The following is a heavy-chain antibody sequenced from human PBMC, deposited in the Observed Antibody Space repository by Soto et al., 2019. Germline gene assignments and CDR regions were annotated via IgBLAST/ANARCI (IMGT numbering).Heavy chain of an antibody. D-gene: IGHD5-12*01. V-gene: IGHV3-9*01. CDR2: ISWNSGSI. CDR1: GFTFDDYA. J-gene: IGHJ3*02. Sequence: EVQLVESGGGLVQPGRSLRLSCAASGFTFDDYAMHWVRQAPGKGLEWVSGISWNSGSIGSADSVKGRFTISRDNAKNSMYLKMNSLSAEDTALYYCAKDRGYSGYHLFLHAFDIWGQGTMVTVSS. CDR3: AKDRGYSGYHLFLHAFDI.